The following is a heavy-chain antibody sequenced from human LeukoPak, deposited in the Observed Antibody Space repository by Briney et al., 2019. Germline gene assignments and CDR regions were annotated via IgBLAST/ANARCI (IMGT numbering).Heavy chain of an antibody. CDR3: ASSSGYSSYFDY. V-gene: IGHV3-48*03. D-gene: IGHD3-22*01. CDR2: ISSSGYTI. J-gene: IGHJ4*02. CDR1: GFTFSNYE. Sequence: PGGSLRLSCAVSGFTFSNYEMNWVRQAPGTGLEWVSYISSSGYTIYYADSVKGRFTISRDNAKNSLYLQMNSLRAEDTAVYYCASSSGYSSYFDYWGQGTLVTVSS.